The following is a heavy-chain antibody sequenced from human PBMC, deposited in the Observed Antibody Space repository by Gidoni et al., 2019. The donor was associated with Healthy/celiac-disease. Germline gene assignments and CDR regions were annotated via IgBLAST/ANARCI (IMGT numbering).Heavy chain of an antibody. V-gene: IGHV3-23*01. CDR2: ISGSGGST. J-gene: IGHJ4*02. CDR3: AKDRRKEPSPDY. CDR1: GFTFSSYA. Sequence: EVQLLESGGGLVQPGGSLSLSCAASGFTFSSYAMSWVRQAPGQVLEWVSAISGSGGSTYYADYGKGRFTIARDNSKNTLYLQMNSLRAEDTAVYYCAKDRRKEPSPDYWGQGTLVTVSS.